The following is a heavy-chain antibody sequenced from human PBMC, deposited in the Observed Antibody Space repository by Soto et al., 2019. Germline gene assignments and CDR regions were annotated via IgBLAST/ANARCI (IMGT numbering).Heavy chain of an antibody. Sequence: ASVKVSCKASGGTFSSYAISWVRQAPGQGLEGLGGIIPIFGTANYAQKFQGRVTITADKSTSKAYMELSSLRSEDTAVYYCARSGQKYYYDSSGYYPLEYWGQGTMVTVSS. D-gene: IGHD3-22*01. J-gene: IGHJ4*02. CDR3: ARSGQKYYYDSSGYYPLEY. CDR1: GGTFSSYA. CDR2: IIPIFGTA. V-gene: IGHV1-69*06.